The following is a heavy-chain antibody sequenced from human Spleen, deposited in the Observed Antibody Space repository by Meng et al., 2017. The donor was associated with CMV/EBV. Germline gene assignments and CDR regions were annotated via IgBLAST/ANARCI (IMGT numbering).Heavy chain of an antibody. V-gene: IGHV3-23*01. D-gene: IGHD3-3*01. Sequence: GESLKISCAASGFTFSSYAMSWVRQAPGKGLEWVSAISGSGGSTYYADSVKGRFTISRDNSKNTLYLQMNSLRAEDTALYYCAKDIALDFWSGYPDYWGQGTLVTVSS. CDR2: ISGSGGST. J-gene: IGHJ4*02. CDR1: GFTFSSYA. CDR3: AKDIALDFWSGYPDY.